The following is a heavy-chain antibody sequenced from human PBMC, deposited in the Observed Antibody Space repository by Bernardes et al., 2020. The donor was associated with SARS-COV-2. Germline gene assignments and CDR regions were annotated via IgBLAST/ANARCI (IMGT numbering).Heavy chain of an antibody. D-gene: IGHD1-26*01. V-gene: IGHV3-53*01. CDR1: GFTVSSNY. J-gene: IGHJ4*02. CDR2: IYSGGYT. Sequence: EGSLRLSCAASGFTVSSNYMSWVRQAPGKGLEWVSIIYSGGYTKYTDSVKGRFTISRDNSKNTLYLQMNSLRAEDTAVYYCVREGNWDPDYWGQGTQVTVSS. CDR3: VREGNWDPDY.